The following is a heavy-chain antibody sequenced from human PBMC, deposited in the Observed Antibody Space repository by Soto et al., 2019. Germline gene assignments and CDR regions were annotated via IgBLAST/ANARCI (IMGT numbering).Heavy chain of an antibody. V-gene: IGHV3-7*05. D-gene: IGHD6-6*01. Sequence: PGGSLRLSCAASGLIFSNYWMNWVRQAPGKGPEWVANIKQDGSEQYYVDSVKGRFTISRDNAMSSLSLQMNSLRAEDTAVYYCARDSSSSGGLDGWGQGTTVTVAS. CDR3: ARDSSSSGGLDG. CDR1: GLIFSNYW. CDR2: IKQDGSEQ. J-gene: IGHJ6*02.